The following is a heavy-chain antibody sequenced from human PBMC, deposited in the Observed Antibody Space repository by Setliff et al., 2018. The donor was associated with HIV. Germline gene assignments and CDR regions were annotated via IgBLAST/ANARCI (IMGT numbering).Heavy chain of an antibody. CDR3: ARDIVVVPAAAVRNYYYYMDV. V-gene: IGHV1-69*06. D-gene: IGHD2-2*01. CDR2: IIPSFGTA. J-gene: IGHJ6*03. Sequence: ASVKVSCKASGGTFSSYAISWVRQAPGQGLEWMGRIIPSFGTANYAQKFQGRVTITADKSTSTAYMELSSLRSEDTAVYYCARDIVVVPAAAVRNYYYYMDVWGKGTTVTVSS. CDR1: GGTFSSYA.